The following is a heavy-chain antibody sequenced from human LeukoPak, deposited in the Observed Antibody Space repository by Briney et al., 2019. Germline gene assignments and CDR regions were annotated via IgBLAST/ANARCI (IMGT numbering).Heavy chain of an antibody. CDR2: IYPGDADT. D-gene: IGHD3-22*01. V-gene: IGHV5-51*01. CDR1: GYTFSSYW. Sequence: GESLKISCKTSGYTFSSYWIHWVRQMPGKELELMGIIYPGDADTRYRPSFQGQVTISADKSISTAYLQWSSLEASDTAMYYCARRRYYDSSGYSIFDYWGQGTLVTVSS. CDR3: ARRRYYDSSGYSIFDY. J-gene: IGHJ4*02.